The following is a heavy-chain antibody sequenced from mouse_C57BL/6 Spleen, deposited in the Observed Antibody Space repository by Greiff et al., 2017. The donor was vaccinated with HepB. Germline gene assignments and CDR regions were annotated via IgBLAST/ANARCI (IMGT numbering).Heavy chain of an antibody. Sequence: QVQLQQPGAELVKPGASVKLSCKASGYTFTSYWMHWVKQRPGQGLEWIGMIHPNSGSTNYNEKFKSKATLTVDESSSTAYMQLSSLTSEDSAVYYGARASYYYGSEGFAYWGHRTLVTVSA. D-gene: IGHD1-1*01. J-gene: IGHJ3*01. CDR3: ARASYYYGSEGFAY. CDR2: IHPNSGST. V-gene: IGHV1-64*01. CDR1: GYTFTSYW.